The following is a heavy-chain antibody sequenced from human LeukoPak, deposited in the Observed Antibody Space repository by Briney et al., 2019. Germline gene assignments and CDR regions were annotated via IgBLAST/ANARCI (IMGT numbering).Heavy chain of an antibody. J-gene: IGHJ6*02. CDR3: ARGNYDFWSGYYTRYYYYYYGMDV. CDR2: INSDGSST. Sequence: GRSLRLSCAASGFTFSSYWMHWVRQAPGKGLVWVSRINSDGSSTSYADSVKGRFTISRDNAKNTLYLQMNSLRAEDTAVYYCARGNYDFWSGYYTRYYYYYYGMDVWGQGTTVTVSS. D-gene: IGHD3-3*01. V-gene: IGHV3-74*01. CDR1: GFTFSSYW.